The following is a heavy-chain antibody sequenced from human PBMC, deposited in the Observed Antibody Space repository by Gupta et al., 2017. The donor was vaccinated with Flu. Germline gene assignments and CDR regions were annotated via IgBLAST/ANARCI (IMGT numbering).Heavy chain of an antibody. V-gene: IGHV3-7*01. CDR3: TRKRGWEQLDS. Sequence: FTFSDSWMNWVRQTPGKGLEWVANIQQGGSTKKEGDSLKGRFTVSRENPKNPLYLQMDGLGAEGTAFYFWTRKRGWEQLDSWGQGTLVHVSS. D-gene: IGHD3-10*01. CDR1: FTFSDSW. CDR2: IQQGGSTK. J-gene: IGHJ5*01.